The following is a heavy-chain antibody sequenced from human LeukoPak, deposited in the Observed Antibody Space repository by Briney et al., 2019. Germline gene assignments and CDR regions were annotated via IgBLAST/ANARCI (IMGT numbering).Heavy chain of an antibody. V-gene: IGHV3-30*03. D-gene: IGHD5-18*01. CDR3: ARDPGYSYGLVDY. Sequence: GGSLRLSCAASGFTFSSYGMHWVRQAPGKGLEWVAVISYDGSNKYYADSVKGRFTISRDNSKNTLYLQMNSLRAEDTAVYYCARDPGYSYGLVDYWGQGTLVTVSS. J-gene: IGHJ4*02. CDR2: ISYDGSNK. CDR1: GFTFSSYG.